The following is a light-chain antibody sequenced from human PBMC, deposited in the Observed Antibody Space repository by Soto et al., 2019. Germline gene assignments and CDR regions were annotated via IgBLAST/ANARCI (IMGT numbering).Light chain of an antibody. CDR2: NVY. J-gene: IGLJ1*01. Sequence: QSVLTQPASVSGSPGQSITISCTGTSSDVGAYNFVSWHQQHPGKAPKLMIYNVYDRPSGISYRFSGSKSGNTASLTISGLQGEDEADYYCSAYTVSRTYVCGTGTKVTV. CDR3: SAYTVSRTYV. V-gene: IGLV2-14*03. CDR1: SSDVGAYNF.